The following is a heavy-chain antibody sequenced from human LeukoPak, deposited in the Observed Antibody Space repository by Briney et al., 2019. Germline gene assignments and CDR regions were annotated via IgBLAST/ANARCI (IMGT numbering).Heavy chain of an antibody. CDR2: IYSGGKT. CDR1: GFSVSSDY. D-gene: IGHD6-19*01. CDR3: AKERNLEIAVAGTIFDY. J-gene: IGHJ4*02. V-gene: IGHV3-66*01. Sequence: GGSLRLSCAASGFSVSSDYMSWVRQAPGKGLEWVSSIYSGGKTLYADSVKDRFTISRDNSKNMIYLEMSSLKAEDTAVYYCAKERNLEIAVAGTIFDYWGQGTLVTVSS.